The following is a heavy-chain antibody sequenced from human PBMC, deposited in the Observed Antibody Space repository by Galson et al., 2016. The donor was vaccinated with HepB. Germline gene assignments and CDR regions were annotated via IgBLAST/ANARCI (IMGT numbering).Heavy chain of an antibody. Sequence: SVKVSCKASGGTFSKYAIIWVRQAPGQGLEWMGGIIPIFGPTNYAQKFQDRFTITADTSTSTTYMEVNSLRSEDTAVYFCATMGVDYGDYRGDYWGLGTLVTVSS. CDR2: IIPIFGPT. J-gene: IGHJ4*02. D-gene: IGHD4-17*01. CDR3: ATMGVDYGDYRGDY. CDR1: GGTFSKYA. V-gene: IGHV1-69*06.